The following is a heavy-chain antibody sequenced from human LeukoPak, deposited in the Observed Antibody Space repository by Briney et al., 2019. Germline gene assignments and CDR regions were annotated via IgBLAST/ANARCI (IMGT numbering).Heavy chain of an antibody. CDR2: ISSSSSTI. CDR1: GFTFSSYS. J-gene: IGHJ4*02. CDR3: AKDGLQSSEWLPPLNS. V-gene: IGHV3-48*01. D-gene: IGHD3-3*01. Sequence: GGSLRLSCAASGFTFSSYSMNWVRQAPGKGLEWVSYISSSSSTIYYADSVKGRFTISRDNAKNSLYLQMNSLRAEDTATYYSAKDGLQSSEWLPPLNSWGQGTLVTVSS.